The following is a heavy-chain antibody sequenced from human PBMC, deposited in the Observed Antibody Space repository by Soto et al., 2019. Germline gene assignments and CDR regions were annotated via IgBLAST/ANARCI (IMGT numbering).Heavy chain of an antibody. CDR3: AKDPSRGYYEPNWFDP. CDR2: ISGSGGST. D-gene: IGHD3-3*01. CDR1: GFTFSSYA. V-gene: IGHV3-23*01. J-gene: IGHJ5*02. Sequence: GGSLRLSCAASGFTFSSYAMSWVRQAPGKGLEWASAISGSGGSTYYADSVKGRFTISRDNSKNTLYLQMNSLRAEDTAVYYCAKDPSRGYYEPNWFDPWGQGTLVTVSS.